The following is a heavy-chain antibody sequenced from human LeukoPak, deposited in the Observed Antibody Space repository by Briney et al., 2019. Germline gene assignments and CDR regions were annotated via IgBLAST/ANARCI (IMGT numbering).Heavy chain of an antibody. CDR3: AKAPFTNWSGWFDP. Sequence: ASVRVSCKVSGYTISEVSIYWVRQAPGKGLEWMGGLDPEDVKRFYAQKFQGRVTMTEDTSTDTAYMELSSLRSDDTAVYYCAKAPFTNWSGWFDPWGQGTLVTVSS. J-gene: IGHJ5*02. CDR2: LDPEDVKR. CDR1: GYTISEVS. V-gene: IGHV1-24*01. D-gene: IGHD7-27*01.